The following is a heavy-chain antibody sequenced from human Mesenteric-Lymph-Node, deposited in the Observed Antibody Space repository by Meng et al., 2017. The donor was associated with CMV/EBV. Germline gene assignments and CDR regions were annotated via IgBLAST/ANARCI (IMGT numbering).Heavy chain of an antibody. CDR3: ARGNSYDSSGYSDY. CDR1: GFTFDDYG. J-gene: IGHJ4*02. CDR2: INWNGDST. V-gene: IGHV3-20*04. D-gene: IGHD3-22*01. Sequence: GGSLRLSCAASGFTFDDYGMSWVRQAPGKGLEWVSGINWNGDSTGYADSVKGRFTISRDNAKNSLYLQMNSLRAEDTALYFCARGNSYDSSGYSDYWGQGTLVTVSS.